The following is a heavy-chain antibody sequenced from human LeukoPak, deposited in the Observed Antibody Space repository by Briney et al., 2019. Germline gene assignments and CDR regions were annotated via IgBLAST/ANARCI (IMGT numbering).Heavy chain of an antibody. Sequence: GGSLRLSCEASGFTFSGYWMHWVRQAPGKGLVWVSRMSSDSTRSSHADSVKGRFTISRDNAKKMVYLQMNSLRVKDSAVYYCAAGPSSNGHQLPYWGQGTLVTVSS. CDR1: GFTFSGYW. CDR3: AAGPSSNGHQLPY. CDR2: MSSDSTRS. J-gene: IGHJ4*02. V-gene: IGHV3-74*01. D-gene: IGHD4-11*01.